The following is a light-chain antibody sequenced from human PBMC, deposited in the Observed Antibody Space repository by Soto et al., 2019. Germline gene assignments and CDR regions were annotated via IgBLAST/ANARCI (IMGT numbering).Light chain of an antibody. Sequence: SALTHPAYGYGSPGHAITISCTETSSDIGGYKYVSWYQQHPGKAPKLMIYDVSNQPSGVSNRFSGSKSGNTATLTISGLQGEDEAEYYCSSYTGRSTYVFGTGTKVTVL. CDR1: SSDIGGYKY. V-gene: IGLV2-14*01. J-gene: IGLJ1*01. CDR2: DVS. CDR3: SSYTGRSTYV.